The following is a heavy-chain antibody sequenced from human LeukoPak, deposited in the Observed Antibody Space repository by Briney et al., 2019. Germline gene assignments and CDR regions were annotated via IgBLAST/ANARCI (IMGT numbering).Heavy chain of an antibody. J-gene: IGHJ4*02. Sequence: GSLRLSCAASGFTFSSYSMNWVRQAPGKGLEWVSSISSSSSYIYYADSVKGRFTISRDNAKNTLYLQVNSLRPEDTAVYYCAKPSDILTGYYSYFEYWGQGTLVTVSS. CDR1: GFTFSSYS. V-gene: IGHV3-21*01. CDR2: ISSSSSYI. D-gene: IGHD3-9*01. CDR3: AKPSDILTGYYSYFEY.